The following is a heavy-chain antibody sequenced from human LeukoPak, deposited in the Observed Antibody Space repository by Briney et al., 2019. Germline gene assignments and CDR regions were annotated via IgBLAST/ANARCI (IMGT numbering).Heavy chain of an antibody. CDR3: ARDLTYYDFWSGPTFDY. V-gene: IGHV4-34*01. CDR2: INHSGST. CDR1: GGSISSYY. Sequence: SETLSLTCTVSGGSISSYYWSWIRQPPGKGLEWIGEINHSGSTNYNPSLKSRVTISVDTSKNQFSLKLSSVTASDTAVYYCARDLTYYDFWSGPTFDYWGEGTLVTVYS. D-gene: IGHD3-3*01. J-gene: IGHJ4*02.